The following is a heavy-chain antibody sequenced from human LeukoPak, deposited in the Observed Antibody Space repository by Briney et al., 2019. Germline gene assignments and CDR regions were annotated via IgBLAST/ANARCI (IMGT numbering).Heavy chain of an antibody. D-gene: IGHD3-10*01. Sequence: ASVKVSCKVSGYSLTELSMHWVRQAPGKGLEWVGNFDPEDGKIIYSQKFQGRVTMTEDTSTDTAYMELSSLRSEDTAVYYCATGLWFGELLRYFDLWGCGTLVTVSS. J-gene: IGHJ2*01. CDR3: ATGLWFGELLRYFDL. CDR2: FDPEDGKI. CDR1: GYSLTELS. V-gene: IGHV1-24*01.